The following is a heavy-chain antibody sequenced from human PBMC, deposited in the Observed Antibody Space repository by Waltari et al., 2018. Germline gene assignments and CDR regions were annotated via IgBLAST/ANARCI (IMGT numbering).Heavy chain of an antibody. Sequence: QVQLQESGPGLVKPSETLSLTCTVSGGSISSSYWRWIRQPPGKGLEWIGYIYYSGSTNYNPSLKSRVTISVDTSKNQFSLKLSSVTAADTAVYYCARAGEKDRWFDPWGQGTLVTVSS. CDR1: GGSISSSY. CDR2: IYYSGST. D-gene: IGHD2-21*01. CDR3: ARAGEKDRWFDP. J-gene: IGHJ5*02. V-gene: IGHV4-59*01.